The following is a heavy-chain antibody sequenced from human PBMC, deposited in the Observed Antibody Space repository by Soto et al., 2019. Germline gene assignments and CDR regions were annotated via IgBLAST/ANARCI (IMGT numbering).Heavy chain of an antibody. V-gene: IGHV3-15*01. CDR1: VFTFSNAW. Sequence: EVQLVESGGGLVRPGGSLRLSCAASVFTFSNAWMAWVRQAPGKGLEWVGRIKRLSNGGITEYAAPVKGRFSISRDDSKTTVHLQMDSLKPEDTVVYYCATDWGRDWGQGTLVTVSS. CDR2: IKRLSNGGIT. J-gene: IGHJ4*02. D-gene: IGHD3-16*01. CDR3: ATDWGRD.